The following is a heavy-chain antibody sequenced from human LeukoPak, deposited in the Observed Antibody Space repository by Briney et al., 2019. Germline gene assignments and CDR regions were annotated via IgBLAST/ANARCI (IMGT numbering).Heavy chain of an antibody. J-gene: IGHJ4*02. CDR1: GGSLSSHY. CDR2: IYSGGST. Sequence: SETLSLTCNVSGGSLSSHYCSWIRQAPGQGLEWIGFIYSGGSTTYNPSLKSRVSISADTSKNQFSLKMTSLTAADTAVYYCASGRGPLRVEFGDWGQGALVTVSS. V-gene: IGHV4-4*09. CDR3: ASGRGPLRVEFGD. D-gene: IGHD3-16*01.